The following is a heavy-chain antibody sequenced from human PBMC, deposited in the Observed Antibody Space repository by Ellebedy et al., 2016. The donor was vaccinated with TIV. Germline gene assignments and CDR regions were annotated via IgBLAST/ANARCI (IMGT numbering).Heavy chain of an antibody. CDR3: ARDNTVGGTNWFDP. Sequence: AASVKVSCKTSGYTFTSYGVSWVRQAPGQELEWMGWISGLNGKTKYARTVQGRVTLTTDTAARTVYMELTSLRSDDTAVYSCARDNTVGGTNWFDPWGQGTLVIVSS. CDR1: GYTFTSYG. V-gene: IGHV1-18*01. J-gene: IGHJ5*02. D-gene: IGHD6-19*01. CDR2: ISGLNGKT.